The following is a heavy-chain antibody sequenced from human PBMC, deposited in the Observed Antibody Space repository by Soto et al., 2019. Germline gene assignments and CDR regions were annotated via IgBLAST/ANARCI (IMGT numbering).Heavy chain of an antibody. D-gene: IGHD3-3*01. CDR1: GFTFSSYS. CDR2: ISTTSSSI. Sequence: PGGSLRLSCAASGFTFSSYSMNWVRQAPGKGLEWISYISTTSSSIYCADSVKGRFTISRDNAKNSLFLQMNSLRDEDTAVYYCARKGVAFDYWGQGALVTVYS. J-gene: IGHJ4*02. CDR3: ARKGVAFDY. V-gene: IGHV3-48*02.